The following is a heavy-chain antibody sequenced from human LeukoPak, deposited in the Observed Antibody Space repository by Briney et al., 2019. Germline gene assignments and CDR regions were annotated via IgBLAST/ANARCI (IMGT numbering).Heavy chain of an antibody. Sequence: SETLSLTCAVSGGSISSGGYSWSWIRQPPGKGLEWIGYIYHSGSTYYNPSLKSRVTISVDTSKSQFSLKLSSVTAADTAVYYCARDRIAAAGMDVWGQGTTVTVSS. D-gene: IGHD6-13*01. J-gene: IGHJ6*02. CDR1: GGSISSGGYS. V-gene: IGHV4-30-2*01. CDR3: ARDRIAAAGMDV. CDR2: IYHSGST.